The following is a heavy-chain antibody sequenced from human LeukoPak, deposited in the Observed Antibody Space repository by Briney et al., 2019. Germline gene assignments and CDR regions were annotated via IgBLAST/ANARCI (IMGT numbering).Heavy chain of an antibody. Sequence: PSETLFLTCTVSGGSISSYYWSWIRQPPGKGLEWIGSIYYSGSTNYNPSLKSRVTISVDTSKNQFSLKLSSVTAADTAVYYCARAPPVVTALGVWFDPWGQGTLVTVSS. CDR3: ARAPPVVTALGVWFDP. CDR1: GGSISSYY. V-gene: IGHV4-59*01. D-gene: IGHD4-23*01. CDR2: IYYSGST. J-gene: IGHJ5*02.